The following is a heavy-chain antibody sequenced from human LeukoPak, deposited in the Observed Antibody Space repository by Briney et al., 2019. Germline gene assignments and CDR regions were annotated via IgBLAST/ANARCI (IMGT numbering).Heavy chain of an antibody. Sequence: GGSLRLSCAASGVTFSSYALSWVRQPPGKGLEWISAISDSGGSTYNADSVKSRLPIYKDNSKNTLYLQRNSLRAEDTAVYYCAKGPFDYWGQGTMVTVSS. CDR2: ISDSGGST. CDR1: GVTFSSYA. CDR3: AKGPFDY. V-gene: IGHV3-23*01. J-gene: IGHJ4*02.